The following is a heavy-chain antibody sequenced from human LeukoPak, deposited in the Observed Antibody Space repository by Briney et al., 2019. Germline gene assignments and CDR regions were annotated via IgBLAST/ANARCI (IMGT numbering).Heavy chain of an antibody. J-gene: IGHJ4*02. CDR1: GFPFSTYE. CDR2: ITTSSNV. V-gene: IGHV3-48*03. CDR3: VRDSGWELFRPSGYYDY. Sequence: GGALRLSFVASGFPFSTYEIHWVRRAPAKGLGWVSYITTSSNVHYAYSVKGRFSISRDNAKNSLYLQMNSLRAEDTAIYYCVRDSGWELFRPSGYYDYWGQGTLVTVSS. D-gene: IGHD3-10*01.